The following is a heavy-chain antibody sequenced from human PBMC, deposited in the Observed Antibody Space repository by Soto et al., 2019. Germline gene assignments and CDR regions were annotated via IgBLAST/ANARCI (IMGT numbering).Heavy chain of an antibody. CDR2: IVAGSGNT. J-gene: IGHJ6*02. CDR1: GFTLSDSA. V-gene: IGHV1-58*01. CDR3: AAGRTGGSYYGMLV. D-gene: IGHD2-2*01. Sequence: SVKVSCKVSGFTLSDSAVRWVRQARGQGLEWIGWIVAGSGNTNYAQKFQERVTITRDMSTSTAYMELSSLRSDDTAVYYCAAGRTGGSYYGMLVWGQGTTVTVSS.